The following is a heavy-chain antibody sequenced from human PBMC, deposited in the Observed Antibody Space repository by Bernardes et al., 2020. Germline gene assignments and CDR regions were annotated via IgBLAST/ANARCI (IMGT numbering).Heavy chain of an antibody. CDR1: GGSFSGSY. CDR2: INHSGST. Sequence: SYTLSPTCAVYGGSFSGSYWSWIRQPPGKGLEWIGEINHSGSTNYNPSLKSRVTISVDTSKNQFSLKLSSVTAADTAVYYCATGGWLFLLSLDYCSQGTLDNCSS. J-gene: IGHJ4*02. CDR3: ATGGWLFLLSLDY. V-gene: IGHV4-34*01. D-gene: IGHD3-22*01.